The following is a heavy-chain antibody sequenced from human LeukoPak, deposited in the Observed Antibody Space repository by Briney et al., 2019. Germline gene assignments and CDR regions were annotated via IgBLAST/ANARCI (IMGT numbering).Heavy chain of an antibody. CDR2: IYYSGST. J-gene: IGHJ6*03. CDR1: GGSISSGDYY. CDR3: ARGGYYYDSSGSNYYYYYMDV. D-gene: IGHD3-22*01. V-gene: IGHV4-30-4*02. Sequence: SETLSLTCTVSGGSISSGDYYWSWIRQPPGKGLEWIGYIYYSGSTYYNPSLKSRVTISVDTSKNQFSLKLSSVTAADTAVYYCARGGYYYDSSGSNYYYYYMDVWGKGTTVTVSS.